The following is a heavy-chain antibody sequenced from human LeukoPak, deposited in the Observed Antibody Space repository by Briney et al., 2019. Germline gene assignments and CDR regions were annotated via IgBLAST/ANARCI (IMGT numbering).Heavy chain of an antibody. CDR2: ISSSGSTI. D-gene: IGHD3-22*01. CDR3: ASTCGSYYYDSSGYCLDY. V-gene: IGHV3-11*01. J-gene: IGHJ4*02. CDR1: GFTFSDYY. Sequence: GGSLRLSCAASGFTFSDYYMSWIRRAPGKGLEWVSYISSSGSTIYYADSVKGRFTISRDNAKNSLYLQMNSLRAEDTAVYYCASTCGSYYYDSSGYCLDYWGQGTLVTVSS.